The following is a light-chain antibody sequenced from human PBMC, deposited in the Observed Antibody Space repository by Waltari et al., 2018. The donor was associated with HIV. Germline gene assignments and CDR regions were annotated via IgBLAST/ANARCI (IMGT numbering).Light chain of an antibody. CDR1: SSDLGASDF. J-gene: IGLJ3*02. Sequence: QSALTQPPSASGSLGQSVTLSCTGSSSDLGASDFVSWFQQHPHSAPKLLLYEVTRRPSTVSARFSGSRSGNTAFLTVAGLQPDEEATYFCSSYGDSLRVLFGGGTNVTVL. CDR3: SSYGDSLRVL. CDR2: EVT. V-gene: IGLV2-8*01.